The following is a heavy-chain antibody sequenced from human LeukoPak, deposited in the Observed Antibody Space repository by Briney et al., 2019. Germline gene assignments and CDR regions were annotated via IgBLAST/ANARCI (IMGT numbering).Heavy chain of an antibody. Sequence: PGGSLRLSCTASGFIIDTHTLTWVRQAPGKGLEWVASISGSGDSTNYGDSVKGRFTISRDNFKRTVHLEMSNLRADDTAMYYCVRRAAVRGMDFWGLGTTVIVSS. V-gene: IGHV3-23*01. CDR1: GFIIDTHT. CDR3: VRRAAVRGMDF. CDR2: ISGSGDST. J-gene: IGHJ6*02. D-gene: IGHD1-14*01.